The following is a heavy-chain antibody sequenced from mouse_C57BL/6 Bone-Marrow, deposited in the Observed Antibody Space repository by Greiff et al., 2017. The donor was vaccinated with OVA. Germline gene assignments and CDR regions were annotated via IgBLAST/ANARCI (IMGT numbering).Heavy chain of an antibody. Sequence: VQLKESGGGLVQPGESLKLSCESNEYEFPSHDMSWVRKTPEERLELVAAINSDGGSTYYPDTLERRSIISRDNTKKTLYLQMSSLRSEDTALYYCARHGLSYYYAMDYWGQGTSVTVAS. V-gene: IGHV5-2*01. J-gene: IGHJ4*01. CDR3: ARHGLSYYYAMDY. CDR2: INSDGGST. D-gene: IGHD1-2*01. CDR1: EYEFPSHD.